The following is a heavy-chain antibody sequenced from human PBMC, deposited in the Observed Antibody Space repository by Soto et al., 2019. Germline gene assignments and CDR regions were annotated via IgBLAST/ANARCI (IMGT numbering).Heavy chain of an antibody. CDR1: GYTFTSYD. V-gene: IGHV1-8*01. CDR2: MNPNSGNT. J-gene: IGHJ6*03. CDR3: AREYAGQLPRLYYYYYYMDV. D-gene: IGHD2-2*01. Sequence: GASVKVSCKASGYTFTSYDINWVRQATGQGLEWMGWMNPNSGNTGYAQKFQGRVTMTRNTSISTAYMELSSLRSEDTAVYYCAREYAGQLPRLYYYYYYMDVWGKGTTVTVSS.